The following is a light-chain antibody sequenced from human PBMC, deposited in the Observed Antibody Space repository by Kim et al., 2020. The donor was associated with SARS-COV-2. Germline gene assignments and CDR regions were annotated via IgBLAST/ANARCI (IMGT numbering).Light chain of an antibody. Sequence: PGERATRPCRASQSVSSSYLAWNQQKPGQAPRLLIYGASSRATGIPDRFSGSGSGTDFTLTISRLEPEDFAVYYCQQYGSSPPVTFGQGTKVDIK. V-gene: IGKV3-20*01. J-gene: IGKJ1*01. CDR1: QSVSSSY. CDR2: GAS. CDR3: QQYGSSPPVT.